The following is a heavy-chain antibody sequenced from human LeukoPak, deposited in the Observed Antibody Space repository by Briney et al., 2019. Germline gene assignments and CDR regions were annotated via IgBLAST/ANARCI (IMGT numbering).Heavy chain of an antibody. J-gene: IGHJ4*02. CDR3: AKEGYDILTGYYL. CDR2: IRYDGSNK. D-gene: IGHD3-9*01. Sequence: QPGGSLRLSCAASGFTFSSHGMHWVRQAPGKGLEWVAFIRYDGSNKYYADSVKGRFTISRDNSKNTLYLQMNSLRAEDTAVYYCAKEGYDILTGYYLWGQGTLVTVSS. V-gene: IGHV3-30*02. CDR1: GFTFSSHG.